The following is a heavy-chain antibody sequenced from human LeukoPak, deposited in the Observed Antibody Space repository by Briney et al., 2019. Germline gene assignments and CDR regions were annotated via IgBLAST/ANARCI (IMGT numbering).Heavy chain of an antibody. CDR1: GGSFSGYY. J-gene: IGHJ4*02. Sequence: PSETLSLTCAVYGGSFSGYYWSWIRQPPGKGLEWIGEINHSGSTNYNPSLKSRVTISVDTSKNQFSLKLSSVTAADTAVYYCARHSGERAATGFDYWGQGTLVTVSS. CDR2: INHSGST. CDR3: ARHSGERAATGFDY. V-gene: IGHV4-34*01. D-gene: IGHD6-13*01.